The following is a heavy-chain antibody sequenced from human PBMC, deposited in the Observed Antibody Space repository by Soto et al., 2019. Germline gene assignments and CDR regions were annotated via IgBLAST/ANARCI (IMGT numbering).Heavy chain of an antibody. J-gene: IGHJ4*02. CDR1: GGSISSGGYS. V-gene: IGHV4-30-2*01. Sequence: QLHLQESGSGLVKPSQTLSLTCAVSGGSISSGGYSWSWIRQPPGKGLNYIGYIYHSGSTYYNPSLKGRVTISVDRSKNQFSLKLSSVTAADTAVYYCARVRSGWGIDWGQGTLVTVSS. CDR2: IYHSGST. D-gene: IGHD6-19*01. CDR3: ARVRSGWGID.